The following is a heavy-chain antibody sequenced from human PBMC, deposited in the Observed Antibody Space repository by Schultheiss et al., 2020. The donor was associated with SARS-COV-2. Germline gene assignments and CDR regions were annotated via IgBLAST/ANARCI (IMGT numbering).Heavy chain of an antibody. D-gene: IGHD3-3*01. Sequence: SVKVSCKASGGTFSSYAISWVRQAPGQGLEWMGGIIPILGIANYAQKFQGRVTITADKSTSTAYMELRSLRSDDTAVYYCARELLYYDFWSGYYENGYYYGMDVWGQGTTVTVSS. CDR2: IIPILGIA. J-gene: IGHJ6*02. CDR1: GGTFSSYA. V-gene: IGHV1-69*10. CDR3: ARELLYYDFWSGYYENGYYYGMDV.